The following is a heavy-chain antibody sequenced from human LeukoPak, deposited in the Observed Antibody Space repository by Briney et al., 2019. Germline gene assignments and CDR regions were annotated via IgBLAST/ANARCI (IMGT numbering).Heavy chain of an antibody. J-gene: IGHJ4*02. CDR3: ARGPRHYFGAGSAPLDFDY. V-gene: IGHV1-18*01. CDR2: ISVYKANR. D-gene: IGHD3-10*01. Sequence: GASVKVSCKASDYTFTMYGVHWVRQAPGQGLEWMGWISVYKANRIYAEKLQGRVTMTTDTSTDTAYMELRSLRSDDTAVYYCARGPRHYFGAGSAPLDFDYWGQGTLVTVSS. CDR1: DYTFTMYG.